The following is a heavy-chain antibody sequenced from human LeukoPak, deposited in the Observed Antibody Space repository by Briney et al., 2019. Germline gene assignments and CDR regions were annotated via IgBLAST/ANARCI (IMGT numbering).Heavy chain of an antibody. J-gene: IGHJ6*03. CDR1: GGSLTSTSHY. CDR2: IYSSGST. CDR3: TKRRGYSFGLDYYYMDV. Sequence: SETLSLTCTVSGGSLTSTSHYWDWVRQPPGKVLEWLGSIYSSGSTYYNPSLKSRVTVSFDTSKNQFSLSLTSVTAADTAVYYCTKRRGYSFGLDYYYMDVWGKGTTVTISS. V-gene: IGHV4-39*01. D-gene: IGHD5-18*01.